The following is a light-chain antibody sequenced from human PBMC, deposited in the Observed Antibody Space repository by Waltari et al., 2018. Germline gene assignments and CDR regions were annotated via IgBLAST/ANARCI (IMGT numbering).Light chain of an antibody. CDR1: QSVSSN. CDR3: QHYNNWPRT. CDR2: GAS. J-gene: IGKJ1*01. V-gene: IGKV3-15*01. Sequence: EIVITQSPATLSMSPGESATLSCRASQSVSSNLAWYQYKPGQAPRLLIYGASTMATGIPARFSGSGSGTEFTLTISSLQSEDFAVYYCQHYNNWPRTFGQGTKVEIK.